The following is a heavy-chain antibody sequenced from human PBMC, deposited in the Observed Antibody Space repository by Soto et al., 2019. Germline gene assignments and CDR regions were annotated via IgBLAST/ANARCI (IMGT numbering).Heavy chain of an antibody. CDR2: IWYDGSNK. J-gene: IGHJ6*02. CDR1: GFTFSSYG. D-gene: IGHD2-21*01. CDR3: ARGGLVYYYYVMDF. Sequence: PGGSLRLSCAASGFTFSSYGMHWVRQAPGKGLEWVAVIWYDGSNKYYADSVKGRFTISRDNSKNTLYLQMNSLRAEDKAVYYCARGGLVYYYYVMDFWGQGTTVTVSS. V-gene: IGHV3-33*01.